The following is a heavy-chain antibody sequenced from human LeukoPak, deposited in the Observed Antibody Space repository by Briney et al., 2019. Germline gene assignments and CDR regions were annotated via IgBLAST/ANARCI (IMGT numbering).Heavy chain of an antibody. Sequence: GGSLRLSCAASGFTFDDHAMHWVRQAPGKGLEWVSLITAYGDGTYYADSVKGRFTISRDNNKKSLFLQMDSLRPEDIAFYYCARDFWDSTGYYLDYWGQGTLVAVSS. V-gene: IGHV3-43*02. CDR1: GFTFDDHA. CDR2: ITAYGDGT. D-gene: IGHD3-22*01. J-gene: IGHJ4*02. CDR3: ARDFWDSTGYYLDY.